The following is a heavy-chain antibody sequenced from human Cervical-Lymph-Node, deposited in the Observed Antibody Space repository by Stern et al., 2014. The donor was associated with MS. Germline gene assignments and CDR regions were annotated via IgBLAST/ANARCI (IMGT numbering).Heavy chain of an antibody. V-gene: IGHV3-72*01. CDR1: GFTFSDHY. J-gene: IGHJ4*02. CDR2: SRNKPNSYTT. CDR3: ARGFHSFDS. Sequence: VQLVQSGGGLVRPGGSLRLSCAVSGFTFSDHYMDWVRQAPGQGLEWVGRSRNKPNSYTTEYAASVKGRFTVSRDDSKNLLYLQMNSLKTDDTAVYYCARGFHSFDSWGQGTLVTVSS.